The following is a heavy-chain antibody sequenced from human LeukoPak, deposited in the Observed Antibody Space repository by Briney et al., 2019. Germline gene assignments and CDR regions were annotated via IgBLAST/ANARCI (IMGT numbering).Heavy chain of an antibody. Sequence: GGSLRLSCAASGFTFSSYAMHWVRQAPGKGLEWVAVISYDGSNKYYADSVKGRFTISRDNSKNTLYLQMNSLRAEDTAVYYCARDSFRYCSSTSCYVLDYWGQGTLVTVSS. CDR3: ARDSFRYCSSTSCYVLDY. CDR2: ISYDGSNK. J-gene: IGHJ4*02. D-gene: IGHD2-2*01. CDR1: GFTFSSYA. V-gene: IGHV3-30-3*01.